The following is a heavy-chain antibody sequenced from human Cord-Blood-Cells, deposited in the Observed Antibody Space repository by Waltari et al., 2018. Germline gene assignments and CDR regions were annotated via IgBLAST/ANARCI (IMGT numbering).Heavy chain of an antibody. V-gene: IGHV4-34*01. CDR1: GGSFSGYY. D-gene: IGHD3-10*01. CDR3: ARGRMTMVRGVIIGVADAFDI. J-gene: IGHJ3*02. CDR2: INHSGST. Sequence: QVQLQQWGAGLLKPSETLSLTCAVYGGSFSGYYWSWIRQPPGKGLEWLGEINHSGSTNYTPSLKSRVTISVDTSKNQFSLRLSSVTAADTAVYYWARGRMTMVRGVIIGVADAFDIWGQGTMVTVSS.